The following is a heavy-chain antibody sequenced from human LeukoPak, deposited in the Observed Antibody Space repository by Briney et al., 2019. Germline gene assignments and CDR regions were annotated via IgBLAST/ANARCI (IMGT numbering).Heavy chain of an antibody. V-gene: IGHV3-23*01. Sequence: GGSLRLSCAASGFTFGSYAISWVRQAPGKGLEWVSAISGSGGSTYYADSVKGRFTISRDNSKNTLYLQMNSLRAEETAVYYCATHDAGYSGYDHEDYYYGMDVWGQGTTVTVSS. CDR2: ISGSGGST. J-gene: IGHJ6*02. CDR1: GFTFGSYA. CDR3: ATHDAGYSGYDHEDYYYGMDV. D-gene: IGHD5-12*01.